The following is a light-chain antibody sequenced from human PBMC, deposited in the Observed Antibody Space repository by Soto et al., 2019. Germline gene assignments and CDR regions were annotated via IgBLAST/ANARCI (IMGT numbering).Light chain of an antibody. J-gene: IGKJ5*01. CDR2: DAS. V-gene: IGKV3-11*01. Sequence: EIVLTQSPATLSVSPGERVTLSCRSSQTVTTNLVWYHQKPGQAHRLLIYDASNRATGIPARFSGSGSGTDFTLTISSLEPEDFAVYYCQQRSNWPPITCGQGTRVEIK. CDR1: QTVTTN. CDR3: QQRSNWPPIT.